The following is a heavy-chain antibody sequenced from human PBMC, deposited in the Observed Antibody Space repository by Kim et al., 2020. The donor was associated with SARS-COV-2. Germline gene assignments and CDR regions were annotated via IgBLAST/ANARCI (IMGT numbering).Heavy chain of an antibody. J-gene: IGHJ4*02. CDR3: ARGLDSGYLFDL. V-gene: IGHV3-11*01. Sequence: GGSLRLSCVGSGFPFSDDYMTWIRHAPGKGLEWLSSISGSSRNIFYADSVKGRFTISRDNAANSVSLQMTSLRADDTAVYYCARGLDSGYLFDLWGQGT. D-gene: IGHD3-22*01. CDR1: GFPFSDDY. CDR2: ISGSSRNI.